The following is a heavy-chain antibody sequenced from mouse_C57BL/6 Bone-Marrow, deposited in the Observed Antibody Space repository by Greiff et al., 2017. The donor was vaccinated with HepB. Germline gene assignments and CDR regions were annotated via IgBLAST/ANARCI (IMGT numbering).Heavy chain of an antibody. J-gene: IGHJ3*01. CDR1: GFTFSSYA. V-gene: IGHV5-4*03. CDR2: ISDGGSYT. D-gene: IGHD2-1*01. CDR3: ARRGGNYEGFAY. Sequence: EVKLVESGGGLVKPGGSLKLSCAASGFTFSSYAMSWVRQTPEKRLEWVATISDGGSYTYYPDNVKGRFTISRDNAKNNLYLQMSHLKSEDTAMYYCARRGGNYEGFAYWGQGTLVTVSA.